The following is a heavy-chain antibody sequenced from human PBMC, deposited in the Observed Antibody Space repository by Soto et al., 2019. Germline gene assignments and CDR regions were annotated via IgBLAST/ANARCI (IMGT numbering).Heavy chain of an antibody. CDR2: TYYRSKWLY. V-gene: IGHV6-1*01. CDR3: ARDPPAFHSAFDY. J-gene: IGHJ4*02. Sequence: SQTLSLTCAISGDSVSNNRAAWNWIRQSPSRGLEWLGRTYYRSKWLYDYAVSMKGRLTISPDTSKNQFSLHLDSVTPEDTAMYYCARDPPAFHSAFDYSGQGTLVTVSS. D-gene: IGHD4-4*01. CDR1: GDSVSNNRAA.